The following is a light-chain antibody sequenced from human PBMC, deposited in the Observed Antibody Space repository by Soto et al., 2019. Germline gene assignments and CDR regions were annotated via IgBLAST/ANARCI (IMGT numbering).Light chain of an antibody. CDR1: SSNIGSNY. V-gene: IGLV1-47*01. Sequence: QSVLTQPPSASGTPGQRVTISCSGSSSNIGSNYVYWYQQLPGTAPKLLIYRNNQRPSGVPDRFSGSKSGTSASLAISGLRSGDEADYYCASWDDSLAAVVFGGGTKLPVL. J-gene: IGLJ3*02. CDR2: RNN. CDR3: ASWDDSLAAVV.